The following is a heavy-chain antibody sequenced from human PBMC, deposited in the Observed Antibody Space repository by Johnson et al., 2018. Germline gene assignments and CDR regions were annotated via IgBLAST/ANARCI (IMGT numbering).Heavy chain of an antibody. D-gene: IGHD3-22*01. CDR1: GFTFSSYA. J-gene: IGHJ3*02. CDR2: ISYDGSNK. Sequence: VQLLETGGGVVQPGRSLRLSCAASGFTFSSYAMHWVRQAPGKGLEWVAVISYDGSNKYYADSVKGRFTISRDNSKNTRYLQMNSLRAEDTAVDYCERGSGGDYVSSGYYYVDALVIWGQGTMVTVSS. V-gene: IGHV3-30-3*01. CDR3: ERGSGGDYVSSGYYYVDALVI.